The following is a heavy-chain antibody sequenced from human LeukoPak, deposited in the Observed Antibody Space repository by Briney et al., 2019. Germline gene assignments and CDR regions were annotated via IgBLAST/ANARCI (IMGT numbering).Heavy chain of an antibody. CDR1: GGSISGGKDF. J-gene: IGHJ4*02. Sequence: SETLSLTCAVSGGSISGGKDFWGWIRQSPGKGLEWIGSIYYTGSTYYNLSLKSRVTISVDTSKSEFSLMVHSVTAADTAMYYCARRGITYSTSFFDSWGQGTLVTVAS. CDR3: ARRGITYSTSFFDS. V-gene: IGHV4-39*01. CDR2: IYYTGST. D-gene: IGHD6-13*01.